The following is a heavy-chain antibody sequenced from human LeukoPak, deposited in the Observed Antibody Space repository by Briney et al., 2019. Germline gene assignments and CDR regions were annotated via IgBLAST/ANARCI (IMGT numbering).Heavy chain of an antibody. D-gene: IGHD6-19*01. CDR3: ARIAVADYYFDY. J-gene: IGHJ4*02. Sequence: SGPTLVNPTQTLTLTCTFSGFSFTTSTMRVSWIRHPPGKALEWLARIDWDDDKFYSTSLKTRLTISKDTSKDQVVLTMTNMDPMDTATYYCARIAVADYYFDYWGQGTLVTVSS. V-gene: IGHV2-70*04. CDR2: IDWDDDK. CDR1: GFSFTTSTMR.